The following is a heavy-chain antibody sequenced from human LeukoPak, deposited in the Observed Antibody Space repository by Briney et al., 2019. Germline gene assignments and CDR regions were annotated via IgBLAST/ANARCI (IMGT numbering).Heavy chain of an antibody. J-gene: IGHJ6*02. CDR3: ARESGFGDLFPYCMDV. V-gene: IGHV1-8*01. CDR1: GYTFTSYD. Sequence: ASVKVSCKASGYTFTSYDINWVRQATGQGLEWIGWMNPDSGTTGYAQKFQGRVTMTRDTSTSTAYMELTNLRYDDTAVYYCARESGFGDLFPYCMDVWGQGTTVTVSS. D-gene: IGHD3-10*01. CDR2: MNPDSGTT.